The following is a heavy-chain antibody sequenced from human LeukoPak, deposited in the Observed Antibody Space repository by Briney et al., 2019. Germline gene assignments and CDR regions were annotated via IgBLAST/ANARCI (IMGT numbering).Heavy chain of an antibody. CDR1: QLTFSNYC. Sequence: PGGSLRLSCAASQLTFSNYCMTWVRQGPGKGLEWVATIKKDGSEKYYVDSVKGRFTISRDNAKNSLYLQMNSLRAEDTAVYYCASFPPYMVRTDAFDIWGQGTMVTVSS. J-gene: IGHJ3*02. V-gene: IGHV3-7*01. D-gene: IGHD3-10*01. CDR3: ASFPPYMVRTDAFDI. CDR2: IKKDGSEK.